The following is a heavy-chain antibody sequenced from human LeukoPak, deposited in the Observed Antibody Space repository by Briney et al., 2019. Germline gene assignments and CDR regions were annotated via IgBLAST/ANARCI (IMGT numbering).Heavy chain of an antibody. V-gene: IGHV6-1*01. CDR2: TFYRSKWYN. CDR1: GDRVSSNSAA. Sequence: SQTLSLTWAISGDRVSSNSAAWNWVSQSPSRGLQWLGRTFYRSKWYNTFAESVKSRITINADTSKNQFSLQLNSVTPEDTAVYYCVRSGSEGALDYWGQGTLVTVSS. D-gene: IGHD3-16*01. J-gene: IGHJ4*02. CDR3: VRSGSEGALDY.